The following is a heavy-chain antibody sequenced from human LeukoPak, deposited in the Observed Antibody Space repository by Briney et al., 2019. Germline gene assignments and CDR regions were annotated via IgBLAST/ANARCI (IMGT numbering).Heavy chain of an antibody. CDR2: INPDGRDT. CDR3: TSWGDTTAEYFQR. J-gene: IGHJ1*01. Sequence: GGSLRLSCAASGFTFSSYAMSWVRRAPGKGLEWVAHINPDGRDTYYVDSVKGRFTISRDNAQNSMYLQMNSLRVEDTAVYYCTSWGDTTAEYFQRWGQGTLVTVSS. D-gene: IGHD2-21*02. CDR1: GFTFSSYA. V-gene: IGHV3-7*01.